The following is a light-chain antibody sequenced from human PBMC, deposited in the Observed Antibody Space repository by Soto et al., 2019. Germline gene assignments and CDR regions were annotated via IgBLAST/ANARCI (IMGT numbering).Light chain of an antibody. Sequence: QSALTQPASVSGSAGQSITISCSGTMRDVGAYNLVSWYQQHPCTAPKLLIYEVRHRPSGISSRFSGSRSGNTASLTISGLQSEEEGDYYCSAYTARSTLVFGGGTQLTVL. CDR1: MRDVGAYNL. CDR3: SAYTARSTLV. CDR2: EVR. V-gene: IGLV2-14*01. J-gene: IGLJ3*02.